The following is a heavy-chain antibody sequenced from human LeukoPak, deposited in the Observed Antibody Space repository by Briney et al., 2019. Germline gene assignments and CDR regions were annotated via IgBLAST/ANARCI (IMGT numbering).Heavy chain of an antibody. CDR2: RKQDGREK. CDR1: GLIFSSYW. J-gene: IGHJ4*02. D-gene: IGHD2-15*01. CDR3: ARELVVVAALDY. Sequence: GGSLRLSCACCGLIFSSYWMNWDGQARGKGVEGVGNRKQDGREKYYVGCVKGRFTIYRDNAKNSLYLQMNSLRAEDTAVYYCARELVVVAALDYWGQGTLVTVSS. V-gene: IGHV3-7*01.